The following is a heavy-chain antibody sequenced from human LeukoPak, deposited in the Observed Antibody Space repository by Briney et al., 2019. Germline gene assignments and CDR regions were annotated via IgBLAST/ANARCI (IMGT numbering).Heavy chain of an antibody. J-gene: IGHJ3*02. D-gene: IGHD1-1*01. CDR1: GYTFTGQY. Sequence: LAASLKVSCKASGYTFTGQYMHWVRQAPGQGLEWMGWINPNSGATNYAQKFQGRVTMTRDTSITTAYMELSRLISDDTAVYYCARDRARVGTMVDGFEIWGQGTVVTVPS. V-gene: IGHV1-2*03. CDR2: INPNSGAT. CDR3: ARDRARVGTMVDGFEI.